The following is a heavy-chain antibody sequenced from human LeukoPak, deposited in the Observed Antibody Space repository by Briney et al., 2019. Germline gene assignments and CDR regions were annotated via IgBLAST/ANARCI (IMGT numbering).Heavy chain of an antibody. D-gene: IGHD3-22*01. Sequence: SETLSLTCTVSGGSISSYYWSWIRQPPGKGLEWIAYIYYSGSTNYNPSLKSRVTISVDTSKNQFSLKLSSVTAADTAVYFCARHAYKYDRSFDYWGQGTLATVSS. J-gene: IGHJ4*02. CDR2: IYYSGST. V-gene: IGHV4-59*08. CDR3: ARHAYKYDRSFDY. CDR1: GGSISSYY.